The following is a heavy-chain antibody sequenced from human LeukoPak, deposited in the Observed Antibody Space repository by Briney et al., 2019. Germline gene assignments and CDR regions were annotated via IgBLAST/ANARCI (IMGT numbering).Heavy chain of an antibody. V-gene: IGHV7-4-1*02. CDR1: GYTFSSYP. Sequence: ASVKVSCKASGYTFSSYPMIWVRQAPGQGLEWMGWIDTNTGNPSNAQGFTGRFVFSLDTSVSTTFLYINNLKADDTAVYYCARGGGARLRYPFDYWGQGTQVTVSS. D-gene: IGHD3-16*01. CDR2: IDTNTGNP. CDR3: ARGGGARLRYPFDY. J-gene: IGHJ4*02.